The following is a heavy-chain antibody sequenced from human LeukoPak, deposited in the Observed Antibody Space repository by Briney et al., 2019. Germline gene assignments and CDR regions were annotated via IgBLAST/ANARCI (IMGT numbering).Heavy chain of an antibody. CDR1: GFTFSSYE. D-gene: IGHD1-26*01. J-gene: IGHJ6*02. Sequence: GGSLRLSCAASGFTFSSYEMNWVRQAPGKGLEWVSYISSSGSSIHYADSVRGRFTISRDNAKNSLCLQMNSLRADDTGVYYCARDMGEPVYGMDVWGPGTTVTVSS. V-gene: IGHV3-48*03. CDR2: ISSSGSSI. CDR3: ARDMGEPVYGMDV.